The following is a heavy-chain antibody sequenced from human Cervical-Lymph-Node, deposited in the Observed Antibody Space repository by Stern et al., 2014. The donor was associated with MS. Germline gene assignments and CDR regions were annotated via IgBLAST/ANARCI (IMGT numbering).Heavy chain of an antibody. J-gene: IGHJ3*01. CDR1: GFTFSTYH. CDR3: AREGVATPIHLKAFDL. CDR2: VKLKDGST. D-gene: IGHD4-23*01. V-gene: IGHV1-46*01. Sequence: QVQLVQSGAAVKKPGASVKLSCKASGFTFSTYHMHWVRQAPGQGLAWVGLVKLKDGSTGYSQEFQGRITMTRDTSTSTLYMELSSLRSEDTALYYCAREGVATPIHLKAFDLWGQGTMITVSS.